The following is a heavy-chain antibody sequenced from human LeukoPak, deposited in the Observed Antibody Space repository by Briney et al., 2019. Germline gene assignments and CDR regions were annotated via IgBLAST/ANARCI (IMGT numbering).Heavy chain of an antibody. J-gene: IGHJ6*03. CDR1: GFTFSSYW. V-gene: IGHV3-7*01. CDR2: IKQDGSEK. Sequence: PGGSLRLSCAASGFTFSSYWMSWVRQAPGKGLEWVANIKQDGSEKYYVDSVKGRFTISGDNAKNSLYLQMNSLRAEDTAVYYCARESMVRGVIPPYYYYYMDVWGKGTTVTVSS. CDR3: ARESMVRGVIPPYYYYYMDV. D-gene: IGHD3-10*01.